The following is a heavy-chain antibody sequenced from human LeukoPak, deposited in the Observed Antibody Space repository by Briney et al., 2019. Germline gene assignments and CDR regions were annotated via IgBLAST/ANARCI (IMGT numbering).Heavy chain of an antibody. CDR3: ARKYPDHWFDP. D-gene: IGHD6-6*01. CDR1: SFSDHW. J-gene: IGHJ5*02. CDR2: IFYLGNT. Sequence: SFSDHWLDWIRQPPGKGLEWIGYIFYLGNTYYTPSLKSRVTISVDTSKNQFSLKLSSVTAADTAVYYCARKYPDHWFDPWGQGTLVTVSS. V-gene: IGHV4-30-4*08.